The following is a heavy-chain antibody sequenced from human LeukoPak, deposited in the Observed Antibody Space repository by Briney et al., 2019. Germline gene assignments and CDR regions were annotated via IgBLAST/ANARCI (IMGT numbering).Heavy chain of an antibody. CDR2: IYHSGGT. Sequence: SETLSLTCAVSGGSISSGGYSWSWIRQPPGKGLEWIAFIYHSGGTHYNPSLKSRVAISVDRSTNQFSLKLNNVTAADTAVYYCARAEPGVENAFDIWGQGTMVTVSS. J-gene: IGHJ3*02. CDR1: GGSISSGGYS. CDR3: ARAEPGVENAFDI. V-gene: IGHV4-30-2*01.